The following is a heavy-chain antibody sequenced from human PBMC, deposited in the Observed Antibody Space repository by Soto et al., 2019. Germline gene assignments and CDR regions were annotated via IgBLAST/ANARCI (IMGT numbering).Heavy chain of an antibody. D-gene: IGHD6-6*01. CDR3: ARAYSSLHFDY. CDR1: GFTFSSYG. CDR2: IWYDGSNK. J-gene: IGHJ4*02. Sequence: GGSLRLSCAASGFTFSSYGMHWVRQAPGKGLEWVAVIWYDGSNKYYADSVKGRFTISRDNSKNTLYLQMNSLRAEDTAVYYCARAYSSLHFDYWGQGTLVTVSS. V-gene: IGHV3-33*01.